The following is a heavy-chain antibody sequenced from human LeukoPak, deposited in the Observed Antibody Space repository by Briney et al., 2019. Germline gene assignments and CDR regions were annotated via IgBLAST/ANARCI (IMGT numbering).Heavy chain of an antibody. V-gene: IGHV3-74*01. D-gene: IGHD1-26*01. J-gene: IGHJ4*02. CDR3: ASGIVRATTFDY. CDR1: GFTFSSFA. CDR2: ITNDGSGR. Sequence: GGSLRLSCATSGFTFSSFAMDWVRPAPGKGQEWVSRITNDGSGRGPADSVKGRFTISRDNAKNSLYLQMNSLRAEDTAVYYCASGIVRATTFDYWGQGTLVTVSS.